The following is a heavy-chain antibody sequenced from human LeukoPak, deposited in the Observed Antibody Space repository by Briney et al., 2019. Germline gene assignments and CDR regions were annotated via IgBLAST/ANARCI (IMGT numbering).Heavy chain of an antibody. J-gene: IGHJ5*02. Sequence: GGSLRLSCAASGFTFNTYAMSWVRQAPGTGLEWVSSISGSGGSTYYADSVKGRFTISRDNSKNTLYLQMNSLRAEDTAVYYCAQDIVVVPAAINWFDPWGQGTLVTVSS. CDR2: ISGSGGST. V-gene: IGHV3-23*01. CDR3: AQDIVVVPAAINWFDP. CDR1: GFTFNTYA. D-gene: IGHD2-2*02.